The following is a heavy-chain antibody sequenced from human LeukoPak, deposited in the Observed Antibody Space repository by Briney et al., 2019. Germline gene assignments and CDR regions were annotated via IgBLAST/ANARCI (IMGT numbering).Heavy chain of an antibody. D-gene: IGHD5-24*01. CDR3: ARAGWQEETFDY. CDR1: GGSISSYY. Sequence: PSETLSLTCTVSGGSISSYYWSWIRQPPGKGLEWIGYIYYSGSTSYNPSLKSRVTISVDTSKNQFSLKLSSVTAADTAVYYCARAGWQEETFDYWGQGTLVTVSS. J-gene: IGHJ4*02. CDR2: IYYSGST. V-gene: IGHV4-59*01.